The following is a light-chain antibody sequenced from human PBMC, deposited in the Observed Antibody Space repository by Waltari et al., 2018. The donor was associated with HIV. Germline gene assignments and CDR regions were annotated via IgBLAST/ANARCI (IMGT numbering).Light chain of an antibody. CDR3: CSYAGSYTYV. V-gene: IGLV2-11*01. CDR1: SSDVGGYNY. J-gene: IGLJ1*01. CDR2: DVS. Sequence: QSALTQPRSVSGSPGQSVTISCTGTSSDVGGYNYVSWYQQHPGKAPKLVIYDVSKRPPGVPDRFSGSKSANTASLTISWLQAEDEADYYCCSYAGSYTYVFGTGTKVTVL.